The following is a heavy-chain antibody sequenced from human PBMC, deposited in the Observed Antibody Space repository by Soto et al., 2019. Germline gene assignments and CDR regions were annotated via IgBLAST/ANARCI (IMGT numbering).Heavy chain of an antibody. J-gene: IGHJ6*02. D-gene: IGHD3-3*01. Sequence: QVQLQESGPGLVKPSQTLSLTCTVSGGSISSGGYYWSWIRQHPGKGLEGIGYIYYSGSTYYNPSLKSRVTISVDTSKNQFSLKLSSVTAADTAVYYCARGPFTIFGVVIIHPYGMDVWGQGTTVTVSS. V-gene: IGHV4-31*03. CDR3: ARGPFTIFGVVIIHPYGMDV. CDR1: GGSISSGGYY. CDR2: IYYSGST.